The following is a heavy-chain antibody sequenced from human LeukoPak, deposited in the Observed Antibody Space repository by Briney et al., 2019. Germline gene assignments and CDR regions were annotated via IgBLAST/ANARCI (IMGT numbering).Heavy chain of an antibody. D-gene: IGHD3-22*01. CDR3: AKGVISRYFDY. CDR1: GFTFSNAW. V-gene: IGHV3-23*01. Sequence: GGSLRLSCATSGFTFSNAWMNWVRQAPGKGLEWVSAISTSGGSTYYADSVKGRFTISRDNSNNTLYLQMNSLRAEDTAIYYCAKGVISRYFDYWGQGTLVTVSS. J-gene: IGHJ4*02. CDR2: ISTSGGST.